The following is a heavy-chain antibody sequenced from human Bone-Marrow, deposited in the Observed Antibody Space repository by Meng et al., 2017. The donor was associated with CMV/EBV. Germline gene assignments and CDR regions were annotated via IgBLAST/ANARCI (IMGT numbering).Heavy chain of an antibody. CDR3: AKNPAAAGKIGSDY. CDR1: GFTFSSYA. D-gene: IGHD6-13*01. Sequence: GGPLRLSCAASGFTFSSYAMSWVRQAPGKGLEWVSAISGSGGSTYYADSVKDRFTISRDNSKNTLYLQMNSLRAEDTAVYYCAKNPAAAGKIGSDYWGQGTLVTVSS. V-gene: IGHV3-23*01. J-gene: IGHJ4*02. CDR2: ISGSGGST.